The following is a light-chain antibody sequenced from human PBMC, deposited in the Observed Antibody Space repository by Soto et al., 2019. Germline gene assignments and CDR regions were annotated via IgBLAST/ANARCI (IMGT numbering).Light chain of an antibody. V-gene: IGKV1D-16*01. CDR2: AAS. CDR3: QQYNIYPLT. CDR1: QDINTW. Sequence: DVQMTQSPSSLSASVGDRVTITCRASQDINTWLAWYQQKAEKAPKSLIYAASSLQTGVPSRFSGSQSGTDFTLTISSLQHEDSATYYCQQYNIYPLTFGGGTKVEIK. J-gene: IGKJ4*01.